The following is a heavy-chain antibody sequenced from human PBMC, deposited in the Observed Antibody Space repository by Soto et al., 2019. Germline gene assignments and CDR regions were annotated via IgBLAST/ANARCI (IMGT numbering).Heavy chain of an antibody. CDR1: GGSISSGGYY. CDR2: IYYSGST. D-gene: IGHD3-22*01. CDR3: ARKRLNYYDSSGYYVYYGMDV. J-gene: IGHJ6*02. Sequence: PSETLSLTCTVSGGSISSGGYYWSWIRQHPGKGLEWIGYIYYSGSTYHNPSLKSRVTISVDTSKNQFSLKLSSVTAADTAVYYCARKRLNYYDSSGYYVYYGMDVWGQGTTVTVSS. V-gene: IGHV4-31*03.